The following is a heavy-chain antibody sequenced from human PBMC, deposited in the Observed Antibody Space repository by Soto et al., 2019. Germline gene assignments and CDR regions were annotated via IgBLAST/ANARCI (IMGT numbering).Heavy chain of an antibody. CDR3: ARDRVDTDMVLSEP. J-gene: IGHJ5*02. Sequence: GGSLRLSCASSGFAFSDYYMSCIRQAPGKGLEWVSYISSSGSTIYYADSVKGRFTISRDNAKNSLYLQMNSLRAEDTAVYYCARDRVDTDMVLSEPWGQATLVTVSS. CDR1: GFAFSDYY. D-gene: IGHD5-18*01. CDR2: ISSSGSTI. V-gene: IGHV3-11*01.